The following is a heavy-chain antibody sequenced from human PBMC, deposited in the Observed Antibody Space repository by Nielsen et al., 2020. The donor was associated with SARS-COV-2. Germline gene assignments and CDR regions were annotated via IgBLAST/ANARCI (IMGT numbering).Heavy chain of an antibody. D-gene: IGHD3-10*01. CDR1: GYSFTSYW. CDR2: IYPGDSDT. V-gene: IGHV5-51*01. Sequence: GGSLRLSCKGSGYSFTSYWIGWVRQMPGKGLEWMGIIYPGDSDTRYSPSFQGQVTISADKSISTAYLQWSSLKASDTAMYYCARETWSSYYYYGMDVWGQGTTVTVSS. J-gene: IGHJ6*02. CDR3: ARETWSSYYYYGMDV.